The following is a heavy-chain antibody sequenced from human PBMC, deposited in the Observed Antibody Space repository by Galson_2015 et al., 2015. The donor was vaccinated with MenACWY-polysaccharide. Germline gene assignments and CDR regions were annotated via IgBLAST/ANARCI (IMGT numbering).Heavy chain of an antibody. D-gene: IGHD4-23*01. CDR3: ARRGYGGNSQLFDL. Sequence: ATLSLTCTVSGGSISSYYWTWIRQPPGKGLEWIGYIHYTGSTNYNPSLKSRVTISVDTSKNQFSLKLSSVTAADTAVYYCARRGYGGNSQLFDLWGRSTLVTVSS. J-gene: IGHJ2*01. CDR2: IHYTGST. V-gene: IGHV4-59*08. CDR1: GGSISSYY.